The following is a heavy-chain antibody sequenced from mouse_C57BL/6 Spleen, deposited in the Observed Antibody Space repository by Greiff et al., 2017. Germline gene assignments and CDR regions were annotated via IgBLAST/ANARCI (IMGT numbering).Heavy chain of an antibody. V-gene: IGHV1-18*01. CDR1: GYTFTDYN. J-gene: IGHJ1*03. CDR2: INPNNGGT. CDR3: ARRRSYYYGSSWGYFDV. Sequence: EVQLQQSGPELVKPGASVKIPCKASGYTFTDYNMDWVKQSHGKSLEWIGDINPNNGGTIYNQKFKGKATLTVDKSSSTAYMELRSLTSEDTAVYYCARRRSYYYGSSWGYFDVWGTGTTVTVSS. D-gene: IGHD1-1*01.